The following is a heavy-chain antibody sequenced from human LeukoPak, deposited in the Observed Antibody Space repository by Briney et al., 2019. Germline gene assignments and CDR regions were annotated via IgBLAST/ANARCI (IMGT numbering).Heavy chain of an antibody. CDR1: YGSITSSAYY. CDR2: IYHSGPT. J-gene: IGHJ4*02. Sequence: SETLSLTCTISYGSITSSAYYWGCIRQPPGKGLEWIGTIYHSGPTYDNPSLKSRVAISIDTSKKKFFLKLRSVTAADTAMYYCARQHYYDTSGYYSYWGQGTLVTVSS. CDR3: ARQHYYDTSGYYSY. D-gene: IGHD3-22*01. V-gene: IGHV4-39*01.